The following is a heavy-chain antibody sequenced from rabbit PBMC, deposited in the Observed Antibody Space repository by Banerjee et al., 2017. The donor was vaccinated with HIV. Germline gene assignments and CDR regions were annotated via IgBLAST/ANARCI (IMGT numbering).Heavy chain of an antibody. J-gene: IGHJ4*01. CDR2: IYTDGSA. Sequence: ESGGDLVKPGASLTLSCTVSGFSLSSYAMGWFRQAPGKGLEWIGYIYTDGSAYYASWVNGRFTISKTSTTVDLQMNSLTAADTATYFCARRAHYPGGGYFNLWGQGTLVTVS. D-gene: IGHD8-1*01. V-gene: IGHV1S21*01. CDR3: ARRAHYPGGGYFNL. CDR1: GFSLSSYA.